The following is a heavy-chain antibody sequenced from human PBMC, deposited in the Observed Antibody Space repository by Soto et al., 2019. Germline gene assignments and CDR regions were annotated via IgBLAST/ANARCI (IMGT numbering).Heavy chain of an antibody. D-gene: IGHD3-22*01. CDR1: GFTFSNYA. J-gene: IGHJ4*02. V-gene: IGHV3-23*01. CDR2: ISGSGGST. Sequence: EVQLLESGGGLVQPGGSLRLSCAASGFTFSNYAMSWVRQAPGKGLEWVSAISGSGGSTYYADSVKGRFTISRHNSKNTLYLQMNRLRAADTAVYYCAKVPSSPITMIVVVMGESDYWGQGTLVTFSS. CDR3: AKVPSSPITMIVVVMGESDY.